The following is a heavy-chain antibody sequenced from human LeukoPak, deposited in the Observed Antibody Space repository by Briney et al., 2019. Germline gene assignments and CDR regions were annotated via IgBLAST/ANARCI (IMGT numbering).Heavy chain of an antibody. CDR1: GFTFDDYA. V-gene: IGHV3-9*01. J-gene: IGHJ4*02. CDR3: AKDEGYDSSGYGVIDY. D-gene: IGHD3-22*01. CDR2: ISWNSGSI. Sequence: GRSLRLSCAASGFTFDDYAMHWVRQAPGKGLEWVSGISWNSGSIGYADSVKGRFTISRDNAKNSLYLQMNSLRAEDTALYYCAKDEGYDSSGYGVIDYWGQGTLVTVSS.